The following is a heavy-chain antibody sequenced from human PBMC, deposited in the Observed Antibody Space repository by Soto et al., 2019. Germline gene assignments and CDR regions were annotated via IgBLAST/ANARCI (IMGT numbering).Heavy chain of an antibody. J-gene: IGHJ6*02. V-gene: IGHV3-23*01. CDR2: IRGSGGST. D-gene: IGHD1-26*01. CDR1: GFTFSSYA. CDR3: AKAKWELLAYYYGMDV. Sequence: GGSLILSCAASGFTFSSYATRWVRPAPGKGLEWVSAIRGSGGSTYYADSVKGRFTISRDNSKNTLYLQMNSLRAEDTAVYYCAKAKWELLAYYYGMDVWGQGTTVTVSS.